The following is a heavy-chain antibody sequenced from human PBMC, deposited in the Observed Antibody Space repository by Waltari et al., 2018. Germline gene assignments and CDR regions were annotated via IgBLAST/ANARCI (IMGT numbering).Heavy chain of an antibody. J-gene: IGHJ4*02. CDR3: ARDLKPGEVEMDSSGWSGY. CDR2: IIPILGIA. V-gene: IGHV1-69*04. D-gene: IGHD3-22*01. CDR1: GGTFSSYA. Sequence: QVQLVQSGAEVKKPGSSVKVSCKASGGTFSSYAISWVRQAPGQGLEWMGGIIPILGIANYAQKFQGRVTITADESTSTAYMELSSLRSEDTAVYYCARDLKPGEVEMDSSGWSGYWGQGTLVTVSS.